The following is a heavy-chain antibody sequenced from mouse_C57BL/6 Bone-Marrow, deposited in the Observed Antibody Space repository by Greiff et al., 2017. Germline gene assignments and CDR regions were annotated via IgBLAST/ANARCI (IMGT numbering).Heavy chain of an antibody. V-gene: IGHV1-4*01. J-gene: IGHJ2*01. D-gene: IGHD2-10*02. CDR1: GYTFTSYT. CDR3: ARVWPRDY. CDR2: INPSSGYT. Sequence: VQLQQSGAELARPGASVKMSCKASGYTFTSYTMHWVKQRPGQGLEWIGYINPSSGYTKYNQKFKDKATLTADKSSSTAYMQLSSLTSEDSAVXCCARVWPRDYWGQGTTLTVSS.